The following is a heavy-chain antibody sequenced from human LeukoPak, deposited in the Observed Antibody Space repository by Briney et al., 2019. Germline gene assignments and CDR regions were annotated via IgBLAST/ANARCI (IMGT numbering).Heavy chain of an antibody. J-gene: IGHJ1*01. CDR1: GYTLTSYG. D-gene: IGHD3-16*02. Sequence: ASVKVSCKASGYTLTSYGISWVRQAPGQGLEWMGWISAYNGNTNYAQKLQGRVTMTTDTSTSTAYMELRSLRSDDTAVYYCARDTGDYVWGSYRYGHFQHWGQGTLVTVSS. CDR3: ARDTGDYVWGSYRYGHFQH. CDR2: ISAYNGNT. V-gene: IGHV1-18*01.